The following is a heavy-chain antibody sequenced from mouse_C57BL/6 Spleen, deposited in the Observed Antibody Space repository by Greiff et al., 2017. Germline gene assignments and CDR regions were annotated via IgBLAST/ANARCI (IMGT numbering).Heavy chain of an antibody. D-gene: IGHD1-1*01. CDR3: AKGEVGAAYFDY. V-gene: IGHV1-78*01. Sequence: QVQLQQSDAELVKPGASVKISCKVSGYTFTDYTIHWMKQRPEQGLEWIGYIYPGDGSTKYNEKFKGKATLTADKSSSTAYMQLNSLTSEDSAVYFCAKGEVGAAYFDYWGQGTTLTVSS. CDR1: GYTFTDYT. CDR2: IYPGDGST. J-gene: IGHJ2*01.